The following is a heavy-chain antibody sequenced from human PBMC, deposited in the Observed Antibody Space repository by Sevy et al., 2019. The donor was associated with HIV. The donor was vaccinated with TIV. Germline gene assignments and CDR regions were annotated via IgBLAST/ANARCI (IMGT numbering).Heavy chain of an antibody. D-gene: IGHD1-20*01. J-gene: IGHJ4*02. CDR1: GGSITTGPYY. CDR3: AKSLKAWYDFPAFDH. Sequence: SETLSLTCSISGGSITTGPYYWAWIRQSPGKGPEWLGSMYGTVEPNGNTYHNPTLKTRSDMSMDKSNNRFALSLRSVIAADTVVYFCAKSLKAWYDFPAFDHWSQRIPVTVSS. CDR2: MYGTVEPNGNT. V-gene: IGHV4-39*02.